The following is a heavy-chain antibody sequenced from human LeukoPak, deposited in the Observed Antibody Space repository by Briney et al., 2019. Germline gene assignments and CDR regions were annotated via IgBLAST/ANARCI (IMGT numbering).Heavy chain of an antibody. CDR3: ARDTGYSSSRYRGDWFDP. D-gene: IGHD6-13*01. V-gene: IGHV3-21*01. J-gene: IGHJ5*02. CDR2: ISGTSTYT. Sequence: GGSLGLSCVASGFTFSNYNMNWVRQAPGKGLEWVSVISGTSTYTSFADSVKGRFTISRDNAKNSLYLQMNSLRVEDTAMYYCARDTGYSSSRYRGDWFDPWGQGTLVTVSS. CDR1: GFTFSNYN.